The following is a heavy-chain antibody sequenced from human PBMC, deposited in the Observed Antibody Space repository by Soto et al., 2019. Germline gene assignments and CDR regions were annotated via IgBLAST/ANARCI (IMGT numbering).Heavy chain of an antibody. CDR3: ARVTGDGTFDF. V-gene: IGHV1-3*01. J-gene: IGHJ4*02. CDR2: INAGYGNT. CDR1: GYTFSSYA. Sequence: VASVKVSCKASGYTFSSYAMHWVRQAPGQWLEWMGGINAGYGNTKSSQKFQDRVTISRDTCASTAYMGLTSLRSEDAAVYYCARVTGDGTFDFGGQGTLVTVSS. D-gene: IGHD7-27*01.